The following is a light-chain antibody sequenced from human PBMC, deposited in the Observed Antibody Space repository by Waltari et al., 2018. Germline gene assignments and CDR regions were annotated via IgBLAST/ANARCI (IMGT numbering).Light chain of an antibody. J-gene: IGKJ1*01. V-gene: IGKV4-1*01. CDR2: WAS. Sequence: DIVMTQSPDSLAVSLGERATINCKSSQSVLYSSNNNNYLAWYQQKPGQSPKLLIYWASTGESGVPDRFSGRGSGTDFTLTISSLQAEDGAIYDCLQYYSTPPGTFGQGTKVEIK. CDR3: LQYYSTPPGT. CDR1: QSVLYSSNNNNY.